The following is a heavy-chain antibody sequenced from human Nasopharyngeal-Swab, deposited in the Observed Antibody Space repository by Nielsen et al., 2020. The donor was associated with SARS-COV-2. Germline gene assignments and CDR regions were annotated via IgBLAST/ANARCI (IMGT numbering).Heavy chain of an antibody. CDR2: IRSKAYGGTT. CDR1: GFTFGDYA. Sequence: GESLKISCTASGFTFGDYAMSWFRQAPGKGLEWVGFIRSKAYGGTTEYAASVKGRFTISRDDSKSIAYLQTNSLKTEDTAVYYCTRVSGHWYFDLWGRGTLVTVSS. V-gene: IGHV3-49*03. CDR3: TRVSGHWYFDL. J-gene: IGHJ2*01.